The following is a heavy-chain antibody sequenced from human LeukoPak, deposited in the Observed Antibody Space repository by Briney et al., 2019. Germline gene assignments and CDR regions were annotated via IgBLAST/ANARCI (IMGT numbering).Heavy chain of an antibody. J-gene: IGHJ3*02. CDR3: ARDRVAAQAFDI. CDR2: ISSSSSYI. Sequence: GGSLRLSCAASGFTFSSYSMNWVRQPPGKGLEWVSSISSSSSYIYYADSVKGRFTISRDNAKNSLYLQMNSLRAEDTAVYYCARDRVAAQAFDIWGQGTMATVSS. D-gene: IGHD6-6*01. V-gene: IGHV3-21*01. CDR1: GFTFSSYS.